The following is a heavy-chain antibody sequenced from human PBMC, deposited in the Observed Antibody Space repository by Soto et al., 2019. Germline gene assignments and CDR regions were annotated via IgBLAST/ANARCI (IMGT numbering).Heavy chain of an antibody. V-gene: IGHV3-33*01. CDR2: IWYDGSNK. J-gene: IGHJ3*02. Sequence: QVQLVESGGGVVQPGRSLRLSCAASGFTFSSYGMHWVRQAPGKGLEWVAVIWYDGSNKYYADSVKGRFTISRDNSKNTLYLQMNSLRAEDTAVYYFARDSRTYYDFWSGYINAFDIWGQGTMVTVSS. D-gene: IGHD3-3*01. CDR3: ARDSRTYYDFWSGYINAFDI. CDR1: GFTFSSYG.